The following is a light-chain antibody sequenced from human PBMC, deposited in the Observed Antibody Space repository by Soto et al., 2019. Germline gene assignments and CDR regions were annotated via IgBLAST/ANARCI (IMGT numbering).Light chain of an antibody. CDR3: QQSYSSPHT. CDR1: QSISNY. J-gene: IGKJ4*01. Sequence: DIQMTQSPSSLSASVGDRVTITCRPSQSISNYLNWYQLKPGKAPKLLIYAASSLQSGVPSRFSGSGSGTDFTLTISSLQPEDFATYYCQQSYSSPHTFGGGTKVEIK. V-gene: IGKV1-39*01. CDR2: AAS.